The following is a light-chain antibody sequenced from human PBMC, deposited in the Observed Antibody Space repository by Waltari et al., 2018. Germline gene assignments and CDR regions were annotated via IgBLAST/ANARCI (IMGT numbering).Light chain of an antibody. CDR3: AAWDDSLNGWV. CDR1: SSNIGTNT. J-gene: IGLJ3*02. Sequence: QSVLTQPPSTSGTPGQRVTISCSGSSSNIGTNTVNWYQQLPGTAPKLLIHSSHQRPSGVPDRFSGSKSGTSASLAISGLQSEDEADYHCAAWDDSLNGWVFGGGTKLTVL. CDR2: SSH. V-gene: IGLV1-44*01.